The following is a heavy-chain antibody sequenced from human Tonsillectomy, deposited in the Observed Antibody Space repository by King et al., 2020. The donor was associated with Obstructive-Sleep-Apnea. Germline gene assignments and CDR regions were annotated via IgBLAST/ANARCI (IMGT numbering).Heavy chain of an antibody. CDR3: AKRGGGGDLPPYYFDH. V-gene: IGHV4-59*01. J-gene: IGHJ4*02. Sequence: VQLQESGPGLVKPSETLSLTCSVSGGSISGYYWSWIRQSPGKGLEWIGYIHYIGSTNYNPSLKSRVTISVDTSKNQFSLQLNSVTAADTAVYYCAKRGGGGDLPPYYFDHWGQGTLVTVSS. CDR2: IHYIGST. CDR1: GGSISGYY. D-gene: IGHD3-16*01.